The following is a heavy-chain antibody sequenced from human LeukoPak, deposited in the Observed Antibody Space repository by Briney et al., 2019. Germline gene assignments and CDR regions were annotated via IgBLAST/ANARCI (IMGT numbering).Heavy chain of an antibody. J-gene: IGHJ4*02. CDR1: GFTFSSYS. CDR3: ARGPPGYCSGGSCRVLRDPRYFDY. V-gene: IGHV3-48*04. CDR2: ISSSGSTI. Sequence: GGSLRLSCAASGFTFSSYSMNWVRQAPGKGLEWVSYISSSGSTIYYADSVKGRFTISRDNAKNSLYLQMNSLRAEDTAVYYCARGPPGYCSGGSCRVLRDPRYFDYWGQGTLVTVSS. D-gene: IGHD2-15*01.